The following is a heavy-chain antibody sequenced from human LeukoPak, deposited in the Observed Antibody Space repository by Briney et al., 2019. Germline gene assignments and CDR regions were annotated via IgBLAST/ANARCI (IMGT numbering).Heavy chain of an antibody. D-gene: IGHD6-13*01. V-gene: IGHV4-38-2*02. Sequence: PSETLSLTCTVSGYSISSGYYWGWIRQPPGKGLEWIGNIYHSGSTFYNPSLKSRVTISVDTSENQFSLKLSSVTAADTAVYYCARGYSSSWYFNWFDPWGQGTLVTVSS. CDR1: GYSISSGYY. CDR3: ARGYSSSWYFNWFDP. J-gene: IGHJ5*02. CDR2: IYHSGST.